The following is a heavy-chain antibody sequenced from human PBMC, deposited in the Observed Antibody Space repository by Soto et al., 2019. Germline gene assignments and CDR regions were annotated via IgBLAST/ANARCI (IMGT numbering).Heavy chain of an antibody. D-gene: IGHD3-16*01. J-gene: IGHJ4*02. CDR2: ISATGGGT. V-gene: IGHV3-23*01. CDR1: GFTFSSYA. CDR3: AKDRRAGGNSAFYFDF. Sequence: AGGSLRLSCAASGFTFSSYAMSWVRQAPGKGLEWVSLISATGGGTYYADSVKGRFTISRDTSHNTLYLQVHSLTAEDTAVYYCAKDRRAGGNSAFYFDFWGQGAQVTVSS.